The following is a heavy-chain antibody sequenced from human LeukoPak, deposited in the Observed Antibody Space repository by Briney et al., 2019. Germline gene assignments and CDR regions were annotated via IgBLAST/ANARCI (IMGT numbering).Heavy chain of an antibody. J-gene: IGHJ5*02. CDR3: ARGHGVYNWFDP. D-gene: IGHD2-8*01. CDR2: INHSGST. Sequence: SETLSLTSAVYGGSFSGYYWSWIRQPPGKGLEWIGEINHSGSTNYNPSLKSRVTISVDTSKNQFSLKLSSVTAADTAVYYCARGHGVYNWFDPWGQGTLVSVSS. CDR1: GGSFSGYY. V-gene: IGHV4-34*01.